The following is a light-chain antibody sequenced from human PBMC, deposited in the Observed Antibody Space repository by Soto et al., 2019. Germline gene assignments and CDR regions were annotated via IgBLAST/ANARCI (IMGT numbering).Light chain of an antibody. CDR3: QKYDSTSWT. J-gene: IGKJ1*01. CDR2: DAS. CDR1: QGITNY. V-gene: IGKV1-27*01. Sequence: DIQMTQSPSSLSASVRDRVTITCRASQGITNYLAWYQQKPGKVPKLLIYDASTLQSGVPSRFSGSGSGTDVTLTISILQPEDVSTYYCQKYDSTSWTFGQGTKVEIK.